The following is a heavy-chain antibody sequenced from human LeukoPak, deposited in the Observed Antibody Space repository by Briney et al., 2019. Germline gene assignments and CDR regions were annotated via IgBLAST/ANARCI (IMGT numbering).Heavy chain of an antibody. V-gene: IGHV4-4*07. CDR1: GGSISGYY. J-gene: IGHJ6*03. Sequence: PSETLSLTCTVSGGSISGYYWSWIRQPAGKGLEWIGRIYTSGSTNYNPSLKSRVTMSVDTSKNQFSLKLSSVTAADTAVYYCARLGFLPGGWASRDVDAYYYYMDVWGKGTTVTVSS. CDR3: ARLGFLPGGWASRDVDAYYYYMDV. CDR2: IYTSGST. D-gene: IGHD3-3*01.